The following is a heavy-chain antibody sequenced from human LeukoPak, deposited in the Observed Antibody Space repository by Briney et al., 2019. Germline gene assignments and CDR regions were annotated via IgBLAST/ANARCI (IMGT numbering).Heavy chain of an antibody. J-gene: IGHJ4*02. D-gene: IGHD5-18*01. CDR2: ISSSGTYI. V-gene: IGHV3-21*01. CDR3: ARGEYSYGFDY. Sequence: GGSLRLSCAASTFTFSSYNMNWVRQAPGKGLEWVSSISSSGTYIYYRDSVKGRFTISRDNAENSLYLEMNSLRAEDTAVYYCARGEYSYGFDYWGQGTLVTVSS. CDR1: TFTFSSYN.